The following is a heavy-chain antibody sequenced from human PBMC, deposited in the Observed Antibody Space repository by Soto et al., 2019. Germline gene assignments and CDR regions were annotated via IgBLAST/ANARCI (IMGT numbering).Heavy chain of an antibody. V-gene: IGHV3-30*18. CDR3: AKDGEDIGVVPPDYGMDV. CDR1: GFTFSSYG. D-gene: IGHD2-2*01. Sequence: QVQLVESGGGVVQPGRSLRLSCAASGFTFSSYGMHWVRQAPGKGLEWVAVISYDGSNKYYADSVKGRFTISRDNSKNTLYQQMNSLRAEDTAVYYCAKDGEDIGVVPPDYGMDVWGQGTTGNVSS. CDR2: ISYDGSNK. J-gene: IGHJ6*02.